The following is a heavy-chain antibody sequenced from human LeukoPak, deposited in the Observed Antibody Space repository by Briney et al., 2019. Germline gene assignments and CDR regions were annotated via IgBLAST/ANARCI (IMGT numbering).Heavy chain of an antibody. CDR3: AIRAREQRDSSPGNWLDP. V-gene: IGHV4-59*01. Sequence: SETLSLTCTVSGGSISTYYWNWIRQPPGKGLEWIGYFYYSGSTNYNPSLKSRVTISVDTSKNQLSLKLSSVTAADTAVYYCAIRAREQRDSSPGNWLDPWGQGTLVTVSS. D-gene: IGHD1/OR15-1a*01. CDR1: GGSISTYY. CDR2: FYYSGST. J-gene: IGHJ5*02.